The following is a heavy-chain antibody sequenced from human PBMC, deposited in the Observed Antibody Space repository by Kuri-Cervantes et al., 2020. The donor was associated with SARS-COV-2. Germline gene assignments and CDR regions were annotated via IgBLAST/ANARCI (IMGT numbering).Heavy chain of an antibody. CDR2: ISSSGSNI. J-gene: IGHJ6*02. CDR1: GFTFSSYG. V-gene: IGHV3-48*04. CDR3: ARDHIVVVPAAMRYYYYGMDV. D-gene: IGHD2-2*01. Sequence: GESLKISCAASGFTFSSYGMNWVRQAPGKGLEWVSYISSSGSNIYYADSVEGRFTISRDNAKNSLYLQMNSLRAEDTAVYYCARDHIVVVPAAMRYYYYGMDVWGQGTTVTVSS.